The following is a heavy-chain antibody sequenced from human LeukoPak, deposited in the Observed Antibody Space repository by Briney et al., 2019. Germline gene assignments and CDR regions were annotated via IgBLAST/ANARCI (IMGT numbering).Heavy chain of an antibody. CDR1: GGSISSGGYY. CDR3: VRDYYHCGHFGT. D-gene: IGHD1-26*01. J-gene: IGHJ5*02. CDR2: IYYSGSS. Sequence: SETLSLNCTVSGGSISSGGYYWSWIGQHPGRGLEWIGYIYYSGSSYYNPSLQSRVSMSVDPTKTQFSLKMHTMTAADTAEYYCVRDYYHCGHFGTWGQGAMVSVSS. V-gene: IGHV4-31*03.